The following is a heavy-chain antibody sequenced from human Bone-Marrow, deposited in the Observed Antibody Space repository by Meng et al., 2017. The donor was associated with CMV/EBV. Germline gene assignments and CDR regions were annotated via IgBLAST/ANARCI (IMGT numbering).Heavy chain of an antibody. Sequence: GESLKISCAASGFTFSSYAMNWVRQAPGKGLEWVSAMSGGGGSTYYADSVKGRVTISRDNSKNTLYLQMNSLRAEDTAVYHCAKERYYVFWALDVWGQGTTVTVSS. CDR2: MSGGGGST. CDR3: AKERYYVFWALDV. D-gene: IGHD3-3*01. CDR1: GFTFSSYA. V-gene: IGHV3-23*01. J-gene: IGHJ6*02.